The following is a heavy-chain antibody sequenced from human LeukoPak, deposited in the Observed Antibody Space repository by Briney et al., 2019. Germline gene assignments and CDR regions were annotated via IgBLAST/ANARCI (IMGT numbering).Heavy chain of an antibody. V-gene: IGHV3-21*01. CDR2: LSSSNGYV. CDR1: GFAFNIYT. D-gene: IGHD4-17*01. J-gene: IGHJ4*02. Sequence: GGSLRLSCAASGFAFNIYTMTWVRQAPGKGLEWVSSLSSSNGYVFYADSVKGRFTISRNNPKNPLFLQMNSLRAEDTAVYYCARDRLNGDGRFDFWGQGTLVTVSS. CDR3: ARDRLNGDGRFDF.